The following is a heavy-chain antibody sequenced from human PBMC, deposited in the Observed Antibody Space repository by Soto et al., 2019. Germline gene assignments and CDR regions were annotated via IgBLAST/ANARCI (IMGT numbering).Heavy chain of an antibody. CDR1: GASVDSGGYS. J-gene: IGHJ5*02. Sequence: QLQLQESGSGLVKPSQTLSLTCAVSGASVDSGGYSWSWIRQPPGKGLEWIGYIYHGVSTDYNPSLKSRVTISMDSSKNLFSLSLSSVTAADTAVYFCVRSGCSSTACHTDWFDPWGPGTLVTVSS. D-gene: IGHD2-2*01. V-gene: IGHV4-30-2*01. CDR3: VRSGCSSTACHTDWFDP. CDR2: IYHGVST.